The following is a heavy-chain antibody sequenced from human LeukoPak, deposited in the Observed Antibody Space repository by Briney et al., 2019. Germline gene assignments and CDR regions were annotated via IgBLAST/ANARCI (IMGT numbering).Heavy chain of an antibody. CDR1: GYTFTSYY. Sequence: ASVKVSCKASGYTFTSYYMHWVRQAPGQGLEWMGIINPSGGSTSYGQKFQGRVTMTRDMSTSTVYMELSSLRSDDTAVYYCAREAITIFRVVRTQTTTGPHRFDPWGQGTLVTVSS. D-gene: IGHD3-3*01. J-gene: IGHJ5*02. CDR2: INPSGGST. CDR3: AREAITIFRVVRTQTTTGPHRFDP. V-gene: IGHV1-46*01.